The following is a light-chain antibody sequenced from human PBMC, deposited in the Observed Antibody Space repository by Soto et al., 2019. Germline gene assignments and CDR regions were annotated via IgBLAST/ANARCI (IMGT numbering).Light chain of an antibody. CDR1: QNIDSS. J-gene: IGKJ1*01. CDR2: KAS. CDR3: QQYNTLST. Sequence: DIQMTQSPSTLSAFVGDRVTITCRASQNIDSSLAWYQQKPGKAPKLLMYKASSLESGVPSRFSSSGSGTEFSLPNSNLQPDYVASYYSQQYNTLSTFGQGTKVEIK. V-gene: IGKV1-5*03.